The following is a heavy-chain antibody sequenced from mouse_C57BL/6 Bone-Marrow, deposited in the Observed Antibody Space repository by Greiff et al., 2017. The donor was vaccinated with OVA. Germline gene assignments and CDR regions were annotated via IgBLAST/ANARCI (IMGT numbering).Heavy chain of an antibody. CDR1: GFTSSDYG. J-gene: IGHJ1*03. D-gene: IGHD1-1*01. CDR3: ARPGDYYGSSHWYFDV. Sequence: EVHLVESGGGLVKPGGSLKLSCAASGFTSSDYGMHWVRQAPEKGLEWVAYISSGSSTIYYADTVKGRFTISRDNAKNTLFLQMTSLRSEDTAMYYCARPGDYYGSSHWYFDVWGTGTTVTVSS. V-gene: IGHV5-17*01. CDR2: ISSGSSTI.